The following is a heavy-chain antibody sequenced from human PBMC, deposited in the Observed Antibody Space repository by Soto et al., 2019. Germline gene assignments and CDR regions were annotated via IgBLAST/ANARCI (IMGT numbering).Heavy chain of an antibody. CDR2: INGDGSDI. V-gene: IGHV3-74*03. CDR3: ARDRSTGDWFDA. CDR1: GFAFSSYW. Sequence: EVQLVQSGGGLVQPGGSLRLSCGASGFAFSSYWMHWVRQVPGKGLVWVSRINGDGSDIKYADSVKGRFTISRDNAKNTVYLQMNSLRAEDTAVYYCARDRSTGDWFDAWGQGTLVTVSS. D-gene: IGHD2-2*01. J-gene: IGHJ5*02.